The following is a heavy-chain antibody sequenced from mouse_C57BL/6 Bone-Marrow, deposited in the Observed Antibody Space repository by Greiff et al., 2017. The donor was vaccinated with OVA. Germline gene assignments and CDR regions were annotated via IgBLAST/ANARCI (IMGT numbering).Heavy chain of an antibody. J-gene: IGHJ2*01. Sequence: EVMLVESGGDLVKPGGSLKLSCAASGFTFSSYGMSWVRQTPDKRLEWVATISSGGSYTYYPDRVKGRFTISRDNAKNTLYLQMSSLKSEDTAMXYGARHGDYGSFFDYGGQGTTLTVSS. V-gene: IGHV5-6*02. CDR3: ARHGDYGSFFDY. D-gene: IGHD1-1*01. CDR2: ISSGGSYT. CDR1: GFTFSSYG.